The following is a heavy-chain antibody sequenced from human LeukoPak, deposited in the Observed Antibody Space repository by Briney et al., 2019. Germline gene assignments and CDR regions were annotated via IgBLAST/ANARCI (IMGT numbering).Heavy chain of an antibody. Sequence: SETLSLTCTVSGGSISSYYWSWIRQPPGKGLEWIGEINHSGSTNYNPSLKSRVTISVDTSKNQFSLKLSSVTAADTAVYYCARATGARPLRHDYWGQGTLVTVSS. CDR2: INHSGST. D-gene: IGHD7-27*01. CDR1: GGSISSYY. J-gene: IGHJ4*02. V-gene: IGHV4-34*01. CDR3: ARATGARPLRHDY.